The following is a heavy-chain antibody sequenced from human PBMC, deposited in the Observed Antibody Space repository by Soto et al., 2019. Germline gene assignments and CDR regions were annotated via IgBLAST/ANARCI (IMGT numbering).Heavy chain of an antibody. V-gene: IGHV3-23*01. J-gene: IGHJ4*02. CDR2: ISGGGSST. Sequence: PGGSLRLSCTASGFTFSNYVMSWVRQAPGRGLEWVSAISGGGSSTFYADSVKGRFVISRDNSKNTIHLQLDSLRAEDTAVYYCARTTTTKSRDYWGQGTLVTVS. CDR3: ARTTTTKSRDY. CDR1: GFTFSNYV. D-gene: IGHD4-17*01.